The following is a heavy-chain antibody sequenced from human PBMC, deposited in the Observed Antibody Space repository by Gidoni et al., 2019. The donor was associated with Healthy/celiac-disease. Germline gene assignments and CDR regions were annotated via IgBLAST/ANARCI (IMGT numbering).Heavy chain of an antibody. CDR3: ARRGWGTGDPNFDY. CDR1: GGSISSSSYY. V-gene: IGHV4-39*01. CDR2: IYYSGST. Sequence: QLQLQESGPGLVKPSETLSLTCTVSGGSISSSSYYWGWIRQPPGKGLEWSGSIYYSGSTYYNPSLKRRVTISVDTSKNQFSLKLSSVTAADTAVYYCARRGWGTGDPNFDYWGQGTLVTVSS. J-gene: IGHJ4*02. D-gene: IGHD7-27*01.